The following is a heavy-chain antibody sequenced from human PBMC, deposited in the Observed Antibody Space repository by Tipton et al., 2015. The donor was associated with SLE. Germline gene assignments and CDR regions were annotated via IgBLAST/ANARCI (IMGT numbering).Heavy chain of an antibody. V-gene: IGHV3-48*03. Sequence: SLRLSCAASGFTFNMYVMSWIRQAPGKGLEWISYISSRGTTFYYADSAKGRFTISRDNAKNTLYLEMNTLRAEDTAVYYCGRDTTYKIDYWGQGTLVTVSS. CDR2: ISSRGTTF. CDR3: GRDTTYKIDY. J-gene: IGHJ4*02. CDR1: GFTFNMYV. D-gene: IGHD1-1*01.